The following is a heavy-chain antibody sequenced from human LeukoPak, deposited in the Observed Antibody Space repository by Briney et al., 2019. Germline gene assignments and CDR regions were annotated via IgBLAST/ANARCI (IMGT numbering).Heavy chain of an antibody. CDR1: RFTYRDAC. J-gene: IGHJ4*02. CDR2: IKSKTDGRTT. D-gene: IGHD3-10*01. V-gene: IGHV3-15*01. Sequence: GRSLRVFCGASRFTYRDACMIWARHAPGKGREWGGRIKSKTDGRTTEDAAPVKGRFTISRDDSKNTRYLQMKSLKNEGIALCYCTTPSGNWIDYWGQGTLVTVSS. CDR3: TTPSGNWIDY.